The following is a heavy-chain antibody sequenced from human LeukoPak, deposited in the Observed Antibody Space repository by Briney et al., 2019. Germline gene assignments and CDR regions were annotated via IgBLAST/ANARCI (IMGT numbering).Heavy chain of an antibody. D-gene: IGHD5-12*01. J-gene: IGHJ6*02. Sequence: PETLSLTCGVYGESFSDYYWSWIRQPPGKGLEWIGEINHSGSTNYNPSLKSRVTISIDTSKKQFSLKLSSVTAADTAVYYCARSLRGYSGYAFYYYGMDVWGQGTTVTVSS. V-gene: IGHV4-34*01. CDR2: INHSGST. CDR3: ARSLRGYSGYAFYYYGMDV. CDR1: GESFSDYY.